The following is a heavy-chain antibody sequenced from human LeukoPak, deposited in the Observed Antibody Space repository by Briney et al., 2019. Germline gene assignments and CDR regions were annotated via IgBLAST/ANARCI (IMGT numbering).Heavy chain of an antibody. V-gene: IGHV3-21*01. CDR1: RFTLSSYS. Sequence: PGGSLRLSCVASRFTLSSYSMNWVRQAPGKGLEWVSSISTSSTYIYYADSVKGRFTISRDNSKNTLYLQMNSLRAEDTAVYYCARDQVLRAPGYYFDYWGQGTLVTVSS. CDR3: ARDQVLRAPGYYFDY. J-gene: IGHJ4*02. D-gene: IGHD2-8*01. CDR2: ISTSSTYI.